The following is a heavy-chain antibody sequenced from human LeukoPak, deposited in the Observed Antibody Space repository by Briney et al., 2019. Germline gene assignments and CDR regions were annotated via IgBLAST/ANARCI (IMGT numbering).Heavy chain of an antibody. Sequence: ASVKVSCKASGYTXTDYYMHWVRQAPGQGLEWMGIINPSGGRTNYVEKFQGRVTMTRDTSTSTVYMELSSLRSEDTAVYYCARDGHSGSYPYNWFDPWGQGTLVTVSS. CDR1: GYTXTDYY. V-gene: IGHV1-46*01. D-gene: IGHD1-26*01. CDR2: INPSGGRT. J-gene: IGHJ5*02. CDR3: ARDGHSGSYPYNWFDP.